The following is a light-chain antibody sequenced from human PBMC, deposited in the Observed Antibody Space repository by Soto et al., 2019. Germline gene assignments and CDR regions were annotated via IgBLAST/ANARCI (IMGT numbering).Light chain of an antibody. CDR1: QSVSSNF. Sequence: EIVLTQSPGTLSLSPGERGTLSCRASQSVSSNFLAWYQQKPGQAPRLLIFDASTRATGIPDRFTGRGSGTDFTLTISRLEPEGFAVYYCQFYGDPPKTFGQGTKVEIK. J-gene: IGKJ1*01. CDR3: QFYGDPPKT. CDR2: DAS. V-gene: IGKV3-20*01.